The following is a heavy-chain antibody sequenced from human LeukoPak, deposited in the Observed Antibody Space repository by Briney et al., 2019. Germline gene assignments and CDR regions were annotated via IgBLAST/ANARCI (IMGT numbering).Heavy chain of an antibody. CDR1: GFTFSDYS. V-gene: IGHV3-11*01. CDR3: VSSYDY. Sequence: GGSLRLSCAASGFTFSDYSMSWIRQAPGKGLEWVSYISSSGTTKSYADSVKDRFTISRDNAKNSLYLQMNSLRVEDTAVYYCVSSYDYWGQGTLVTVSS. J-gene: IGHJ4*02. CDR2: ISSSGTTK.